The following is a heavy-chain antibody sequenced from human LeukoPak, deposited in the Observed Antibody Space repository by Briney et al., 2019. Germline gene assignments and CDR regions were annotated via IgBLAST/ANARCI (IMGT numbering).Heavy chain of an antibody. J-gene: IGHJ5*02. CDR2: INHSGST. Sequence: SETLSLTCTVSGGSISSYYWSWIRQPPGKGLEWIGEINHSGSTNYNPSLKSRVTISVDTSKNQFSLKLSSVTAADTAVYYCARGRRRLQQLVRHNWFDPWGQGTLVTVSS. V-gene: IGHV4-34*01. CDR1: GGSISSYY. CDR3: ARGRRRLQQLVRHNWFDP. D-gene: IGHD6-13*01.